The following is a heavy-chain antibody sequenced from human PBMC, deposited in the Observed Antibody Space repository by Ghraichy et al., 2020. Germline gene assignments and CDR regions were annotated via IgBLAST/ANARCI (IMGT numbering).Heavy chain of an antibody. J-gene: IGHJ5*02. CDR2: IYTSGST. Sequence: SQTLSLTCTVSGGSISSYYWSWIRQPAGKGLEWIGRIYTSGSTNYNPSLKSRVTMSVDTSKNQFSLKLSSVTAADTAVYYCAREQSVAGIYLPQNWFDPWGQGTLVTVSS. V-gene: IGHV4-4*07. CDR3: AREQSVAGIYLPQNWFDP. D-gene: IGHD6-19*01. CDR1: GGSISSYY.